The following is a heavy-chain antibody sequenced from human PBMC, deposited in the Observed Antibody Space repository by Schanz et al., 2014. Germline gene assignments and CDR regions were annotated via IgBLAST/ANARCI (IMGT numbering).Heavy chain of an antibody. J-gene: IGHJ4*02. Sequence: EVQLLESGGGVVQPGRSLRLSCAASGFTFSAYAMSWVRQAPGKGLEWVSALSEGGGGTHYADSVRGRFTISSDSSKNTLYLQMDSLRAEDTAVYFCAKKVPAYNPFDSWGQGTLVTVSS. CDR1: GFTFSAYA. V-gene: IGHV3-23*01. CDR3: AKKVPAYNPFDS. D-gene: IGHD1-1*01. CDR2: LSEGGGGT.